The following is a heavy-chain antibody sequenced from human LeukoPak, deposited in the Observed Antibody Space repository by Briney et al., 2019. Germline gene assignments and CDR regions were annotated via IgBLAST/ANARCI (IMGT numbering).Heavy chain of an antibody. J-gene: IGHJ4*02. CDR2: INPNSGET. CDR3: ARDRDYSNTERGFDY. CDR1: GYTFTDYY. V-gene: IGHV1-2*02. D-gene: IGHD4-11*01. Sequence: ASVTVSCKTSGYTFTDYYIHWVRQAPGQGIEWMGWINPNSGETNSAQKFQGRDTMTGDTSISTAYMELRRVTSDDTAVYYCARDRDYSNTERGFDYWGQGTLVTVSS.